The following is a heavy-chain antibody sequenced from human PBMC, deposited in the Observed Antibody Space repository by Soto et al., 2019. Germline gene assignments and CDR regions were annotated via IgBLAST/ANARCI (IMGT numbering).Heavy chain of an antibody. Sequence: ASVNVSCKASGYTFTSYGISWVRQAPGQGLEWMGWISAYNGNTNYAQKLQGRVTMTTDTSTSTAYMELRSLRSDDTAVYYCARRRGIGCSGGRCPRHTPYHWFEPWGQGNLVNVSS. V-gene: IGHV1-18*01. J-gene: IGHJ5*02. CDR1: GYTFTSYG. CDR3: ARRRGIGCSGGRCPRHTPYHWFEP. CDR2: ISAYNGNT. D-gene: IGHD2-15*01.